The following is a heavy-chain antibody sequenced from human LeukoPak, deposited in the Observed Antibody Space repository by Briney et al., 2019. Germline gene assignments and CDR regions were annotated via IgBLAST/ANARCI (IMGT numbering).Heavy chain of an antibody. CDR3: AKGSYYDSSGSFYFDY. CDR2: ISGSGDNT. Sequence: GGSLRLSCAASGFTFSSYAMSWVRQAPGKRLEWVSGISGSGDNTYYADSVKGRFTISRDNSKNTLYVQVNSLGTEDTAAYYCAKGSYYDSSGSFYFDYWGQGTLVTVSS. V-gene: IGHV3-23*01. J-gene: IGHJ4*02. D-gene: IGHD3-22*01. CDR1: GFTFSSYA.